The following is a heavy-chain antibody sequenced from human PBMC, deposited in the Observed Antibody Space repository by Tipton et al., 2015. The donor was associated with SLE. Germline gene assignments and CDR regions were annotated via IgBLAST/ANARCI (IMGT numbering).Heavy chain of an antibody. D-gene: IGHD6-19*01. CDR2: IYCSGST. Sequence: TLSLTCTVSGGSISSSSYYWGWIRQPPGKGLEWIGSIYCSGSTYYNPSLKSRVTKSVDTSKNQFSLTLSSVTAADTAVYYCARHDSGWFGGFDPWGQGTLVTVSS. CDR1: GGSISSSSYY. CDR3: ARHDSGWFGGFDP. J-gene: IGHJ5*02. V-gene: IGHV4-39*01.